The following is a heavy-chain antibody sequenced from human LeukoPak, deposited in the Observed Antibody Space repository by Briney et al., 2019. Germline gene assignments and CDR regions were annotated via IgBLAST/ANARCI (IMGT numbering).Heavy chain of an antibody. Sequence: GGSLRLSCAASGFTFSSYGMHWVRQAPGKGLEWVAVIWYDGSNKYYADSVKGRFTISRDNSKNTLYLQMSSLRAEDTAVYYCARVTYYGSGSYYTGDGSAFDIWGQGTMVTVSS. V-gene: IGHV3-33*01. CDR2: IWYDGSNK. J-gene: IGHJ3*02. CDR1: GFTFSSYG. D-gene: IGHD3-10*01. CDR3: ARVTYYGSGSYYTGDGSAFDI.